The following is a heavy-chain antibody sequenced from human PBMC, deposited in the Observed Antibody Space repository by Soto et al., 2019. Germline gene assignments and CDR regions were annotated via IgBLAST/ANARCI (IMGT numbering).Heavy chain of an antibody. J-gene: IGHJ3*01. V-gene: IGHV4-4*02. D-gene: IGHD3-9*01. CDR2: ISHSGTS. CDR3: ARVVLTITRGAFDA. CDR1: CGSIYSSHW. Sequence: QVQLQESGPGLVKPSGTLSLTCDVSCGSIYSSHWWTWVRQSPGKGLEYIGEISHSGTSNSNPSLKSRVTLSVDKSKNHFSLTLTSVTAADTAVYYCARVVLTITRGAFDAWGQGTLVIVSS.